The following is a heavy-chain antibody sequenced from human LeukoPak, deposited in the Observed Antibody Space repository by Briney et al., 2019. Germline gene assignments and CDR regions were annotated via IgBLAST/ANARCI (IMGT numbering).Heavy chain of an antibody. CDR2: IGAYNGNR. D-gene: IGHD6-6*01. V-gene: IGHV1-18*01. CDR1: GYTFSSYG. CDR3: ARHIAARPGYNWFDP. J-gene: IGHJ5*02. Sequence: ASVKVSCKASGYTFSSYGIRWVRQAPGQGLEWMGWIGAYNGNRKYAQKVQGRVTMTTDTSTSTAYMELESLTSDDTAVYYCARHIAARPGYNWFDPWGQGTLVTVSS.